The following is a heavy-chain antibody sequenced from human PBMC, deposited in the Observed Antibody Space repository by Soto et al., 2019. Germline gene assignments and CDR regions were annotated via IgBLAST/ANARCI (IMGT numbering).Heavy chain of an antibody. CDR3: AKGGRQWLVTSDFNY. V-gene: IGHV1-18*01. D-gene: IGHD6-19*01. CDR1: GYPFTHYG. Sequence: ASVKVSCKSSGYPFTHYGITWIRRAPGQGLEWMGWISPFNGNTNDGQTLQGRVTLTTETSTNTVSLEMTSLRAEDTAVYYCAKGGRQWLVTSDFNYWGQGALVTVSS. CDR2: ISPFNGNT. J-gene: IGHJ4*02.